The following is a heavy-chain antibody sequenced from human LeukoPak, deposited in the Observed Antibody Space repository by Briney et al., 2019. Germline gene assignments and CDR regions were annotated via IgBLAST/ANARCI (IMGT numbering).Heavy chain of an antibody. J-gene: IGHJ4*02. CDR2: ISSSSSTI. D-gene: IGHD5-18*01. V-gene: IGHV3-48*01. CDR1: GFTLSSYN. Sequence: PGGSLRLSCAVSGFTLSSYNMNWVRQAPGKGLEWVSYISSSSSTIYYADSVKGRFTISRDNAKNSLYLQMNSLRAEDTAVYYCARDRDPSGYSYGQPFDYWGQGTLVTVSS. CDR3: ARDRDPSGYSYGQPFDY.